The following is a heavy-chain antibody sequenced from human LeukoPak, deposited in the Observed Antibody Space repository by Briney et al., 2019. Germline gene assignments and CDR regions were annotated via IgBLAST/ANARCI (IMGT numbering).Heavy chain of an antibody. CDR1: GYSFTSYW. Sequence: GESLQISCKGSGYSFTSYWIGWVRQMPGKGLEWMGIIYPGDSDTRYSPSFQGQVTISADKSISTAYLQWSSLKASDTAMYYCAVSTYYDSSGYYWDAFDIWGQGTMVTVSS. V-gene: IGHV5-51*01. J-gene: IGHJ3*02. D-gene: IGHD3-22*01. CDR3: AVSTYYDSSGYYWDAFDI. CDR2: IYPGDSDT.